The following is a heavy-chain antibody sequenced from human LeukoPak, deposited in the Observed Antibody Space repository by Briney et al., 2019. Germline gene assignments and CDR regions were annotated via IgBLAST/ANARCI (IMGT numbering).Heavy chain of an antibody. J-gene: IGHJ4*02. V-gene: IGHV4-34*01. D-gene: IGHD1-1*01. CDR1: GGSFSGYY. CDR2: INHSGST. CDR3: ARGLATGTTGFGY. Sequence: KPSETLSLTCAVYGGSFSGYYWSWIRQPPGKGLEWIGEINHSGSTNYNPSLKSRVTISVDTSKNQFSLKLSSVTAADTAVYYCARGLATGTTGFGYWGQGTLVTVSS.